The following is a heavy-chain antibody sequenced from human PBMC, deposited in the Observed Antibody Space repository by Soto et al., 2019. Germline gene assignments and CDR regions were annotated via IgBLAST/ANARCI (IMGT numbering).Heavy chain of an antibody. V-gene: IGHV3-7*03. J-gene: IGHJ4*02. CDR1: GFTFSSYW. Sequence: EVQLVESGGGLVQPGGSLRLSCAASGFTFSSYWMSWVRQAPGKGLEWVANIKQDGSEKYYVDSVKGRFTISRDNAKNSLYLQMNSLRAEDTAVNYCARDRLQLWGFSYSSSWYYGRREDYWGQGTLVTVSS. CDR2: IKQDGSEK. D-gene: IGHD6-13*01. CDR3: ARDRLQLWGFSYSSSWYYGRREDY.